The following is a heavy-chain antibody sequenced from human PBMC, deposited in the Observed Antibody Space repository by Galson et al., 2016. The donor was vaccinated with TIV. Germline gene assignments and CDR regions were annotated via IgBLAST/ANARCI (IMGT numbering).Heavy chain of an antibody. CDR3: ARERRLCGNECYLKYYYGMDV. D-gene: IGHD2-21*01. CDR2: IYSNGNT. Sequence: LRLSCAASGLPVTENYMTWVRQAPGKGLEWAALIYSNGNTIYADSVKGRFTISRDNSKNMVYLQMNSLRTEDTAVYFCARERRLCGNECYLKYYYGMDVWGQGTTVTVSS. CDR1: GLPVTENY. V-gene: IGHV3-66*03. J-gene: IGHJ6*02.